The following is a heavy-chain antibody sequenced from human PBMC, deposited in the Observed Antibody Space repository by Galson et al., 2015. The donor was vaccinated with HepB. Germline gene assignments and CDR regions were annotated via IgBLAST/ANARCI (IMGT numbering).Heavy chain of an antibody. D-gene: IGHD1-26*01. CDR1: GFTFSSFG. Sequence: SLRLSCAASGFTFSSFGMHWVRQAPGEGLEWVAIISYDGNNKYYADSVKGRFTISRDNSKNTLYLQMNSLRAEDTAVYYCAKDKGPTTYYYYYMDVWGKGTTVTVSS. V-gene: IGHV3-30*18. CDR2: ISYDGNNK. J-gene: IGHJ6*03. CDR3: AKDKGPTTYYYYYMDV.